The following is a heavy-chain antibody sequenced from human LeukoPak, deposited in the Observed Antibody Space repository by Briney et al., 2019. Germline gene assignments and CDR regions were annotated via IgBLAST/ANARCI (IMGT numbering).Heavy chain of an antibody. CDR1: GFTFSTYG. CDR3: AMPWLRSDPDFDY. J-gene: IGHJ4*02. CDR2: IRHDGSDK. D-gene: IGHD5-12*01. Sequence: PGGSLRLSCAASGFTFSTYGMHWVRQAPGRGLEWVAFIRHDGSDKYYADSVKGRFTISRDNSKNTLYLQMNSLRAEDTAVYYCAMPWLRSDPDFDYWGQGTLVTVSS. V-gene: IGHV3-30*02.